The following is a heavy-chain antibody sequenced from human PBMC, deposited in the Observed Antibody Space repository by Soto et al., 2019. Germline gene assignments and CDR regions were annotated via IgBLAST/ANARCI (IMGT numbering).Heavy chain of an antibody. CDR1: GFTFSDYA. CDR2: ISGGSSVT. CDR3: AKVLSKNYYYPFDF. Sequence: PXGSLGLSCTASGFTFSDYAMAGVRQAPGKGLEWVSTISGGSSVTYYGDSVKGRFTISRDNAKKTLFLQLNRLSAEDTATYYCAKVLSKNYYYPFDFWGQGTQVTVSS. V-gene: IGHV3-23*01. J-gene: IGHJ4*02. D-gene: IGHD3-10*01.